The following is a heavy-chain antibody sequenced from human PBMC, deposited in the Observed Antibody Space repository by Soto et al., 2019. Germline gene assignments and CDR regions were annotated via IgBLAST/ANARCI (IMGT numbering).Heavy chain of an antibody. CDR1: GFTFSSYW. CDR2: INSDGSST. Sequence: PGGSLRLSCAASGFTFSSYWMHWVRQAPGKGLVWVSRINSDGSSTSYADSVKGRFTISRDNAKNTLYLQMNSLRAEDTAVYYCARGLKTYYDFWSGYQPFNYYYGMDVWGQGTTVT. J-gene: IGHJ6*02. CDR3: ARGLKTYYDFWSGYQPFNYYYGMDV. D-gene: IGHD3-3*01. V-gene: IGHV3-74*01.